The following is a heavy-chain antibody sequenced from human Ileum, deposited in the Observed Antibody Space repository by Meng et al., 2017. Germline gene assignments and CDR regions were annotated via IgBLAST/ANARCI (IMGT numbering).Heavy chain of an antibody. V-gene: IGHV4-59*08. J-gene: IGHJ4*02. Sequence: SETLSLTCTVSGDSVNTHYYWSWIRQSPEKGLELIGYIYHSGSANYNPSLKSRVSISVDTSRNQSSMKLNSLTAADTAVYYCARMIGSGPFDQWGQGSLVTVSS. CDR2: IYHSGSA. D-gene: IGHD6-19*01. CDR1: GDSVNTHYY. CDR3: ARMIGSGPFDQ.